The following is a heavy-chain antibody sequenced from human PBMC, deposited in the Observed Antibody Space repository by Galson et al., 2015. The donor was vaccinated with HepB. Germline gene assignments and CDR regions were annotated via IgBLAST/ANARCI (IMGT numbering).Heavy chain of an antibody. Sequence: SVKVSCKASGGTFSRYSISRVRQAPGQGLEWMGGITPMFGTANYAQKFQGRVTITADEFTSTAYMEVSSLRSEDTAVYYCAREAFGRYNWFDPWGQGTRVTVSS. CDR2: ITPMFGTA. J-gene: IGHJ5*02. CDR1: GGTFSRYS. CDR3: AREAFGRYNWFDP. D-gene: IGHD3/OR15-3a*01. V-gene: IGHV1-69*13.